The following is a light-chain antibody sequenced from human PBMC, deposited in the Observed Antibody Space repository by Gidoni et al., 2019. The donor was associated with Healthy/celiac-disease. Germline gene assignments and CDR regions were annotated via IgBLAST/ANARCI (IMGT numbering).Light chain of an antibody. CDR3: QQANSFPYT. V-gene: IGKV1-12*01. J-gene: IGKJ2*01. Sequence: VGDRVTITCRASQGIRSWLAWYQQKPGKAPKLLIYAASSLQSGVPSRFSGSGSGTDFTLTISSLQPDDFATYYCQQANSFPYTFGQGTKLEIK. CDR1: QGIRSW. CDR2: AAS.